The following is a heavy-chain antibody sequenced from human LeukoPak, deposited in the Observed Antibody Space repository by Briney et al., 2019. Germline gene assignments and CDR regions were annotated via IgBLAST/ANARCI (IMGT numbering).Heavy chain of an antibody. CDR1: GFTFSSYD. CDR3: ARSKDTAMLYGMDV. CDR2: IGTAGDT. D-gene: IGHD5-18*01. V-gene: IGHV3-13*01. Sequence: GGSLRLSCAASGFTFSSYDMHWVRQATGKGLEWVSAIGTAGDTYYPGSVKGRFTISRENAKNSLYLQMNSLRAEDTPVYYCARSKDTAMLYGMDVWGQGTTVTVSS. J-gene: IGHJ6*02.